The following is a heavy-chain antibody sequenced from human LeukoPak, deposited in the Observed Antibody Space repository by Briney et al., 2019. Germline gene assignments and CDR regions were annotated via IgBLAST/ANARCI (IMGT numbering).Heavy chain of an antibody. Sequence: SETLSPTCTVSGVSISSYYWSWIRQPPGKGLEWIGYIFYSGNTIYNPSLRSRVTISADTSKNHFSLRLRSVTAADTAVYYCARLAAISGSDYPDDWGQGTLVTVSS. D-gene: IGHD1-26*01. CDR1: GVSISSYY. CDR3: ARLAAISGSDYPDD. J-gene: IGHJ4*02. CDR2: IFYSGNT. V-gene: IGHV4-59*08.